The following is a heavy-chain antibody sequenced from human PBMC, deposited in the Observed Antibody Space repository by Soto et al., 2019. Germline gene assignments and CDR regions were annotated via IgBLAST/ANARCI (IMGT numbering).Heavy chain of an antibody. CDR3: AKDYYYDSSGYSYYFDY. J-gene: IGHJ4*02. D-gene: IGHD3-22*01. CDR2: INAGNGNT. CDR1: GYTFTSYG. Sequence: ASVKVSCKASGYTFTSYGISWVRQAAGQRLEWMGWINAGNGNTKYSQKFQGRVTITRDTSASTAYMELSSLRSEDTAVYYCAKDYYYDSSGYSYYFDYWGQGTLVTVSS. V-gene: IGHV1-3*01.